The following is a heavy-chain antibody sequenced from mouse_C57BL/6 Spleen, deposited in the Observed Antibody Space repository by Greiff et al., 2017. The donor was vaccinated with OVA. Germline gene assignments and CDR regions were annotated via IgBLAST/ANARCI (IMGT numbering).Heavy chain of an antibody. CDR1: GFSLTSYG. Sequence: VKLVESGPGLVAPSQSLSITCTVSGFSLTSYGVDWVRQPPGKGLEWLGVIWGGGSTNYNSALMSRLSISKDNSKSQVFLKMNSLQTDDTAMYYCAILYYGSRTGYAMDYWGQGTSVTVSS. V-gene: IGHV2-9*01. CDR2: IWGGGST. CDR3: AILYYGSRTGYAMDY. J-gene: IGHJ4*01. D-gene: IGHD1-1*01.